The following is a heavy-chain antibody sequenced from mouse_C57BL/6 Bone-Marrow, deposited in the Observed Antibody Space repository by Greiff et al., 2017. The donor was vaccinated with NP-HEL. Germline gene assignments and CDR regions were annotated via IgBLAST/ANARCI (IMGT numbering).Heavy chain of an antibody. Sequence: EVMLVDSGGGLVQSGRSLRLSCATSGFTFSDFYMEWVRQAPGKGLEWIAASRNKANDYTTEYSASVKGRFIVSRDTSHSILYLQMNALRAEDTAIYYCARDSDSSGFNYYAMDYWGQGTSVTVSS. V-gene: IGHV7-1*01. D-gene: IGHD3-2*02. J-gene: IGHJ4*01. CDR1: GFTFSDFY. CDR2: SRNKANDYTT. CDR3: ARDSDSSGFNYYAMDY.